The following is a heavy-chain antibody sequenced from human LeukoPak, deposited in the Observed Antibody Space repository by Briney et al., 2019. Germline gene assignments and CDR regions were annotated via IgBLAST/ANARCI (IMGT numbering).Heavy chain of an antibody. D-gene: IGHD3-10*02. CDR3: LIRVMWGEYYYYGMDV. CDR2: ISSSSSYI. J-gene: IGHJ6*02. CDR1: GFTFSSYS. Sequence: GGSLRLSCAASGFTFSSYSMNWVRQAPGKGLEWVSSISSSSSYIYYADSVKGRFTISRDNAKNSLCLQMNSLRAEDTAVYYCLIRVMWGEYYYYGMDVWGQGTTVTVS. V-gene: IGHV3-21*01.